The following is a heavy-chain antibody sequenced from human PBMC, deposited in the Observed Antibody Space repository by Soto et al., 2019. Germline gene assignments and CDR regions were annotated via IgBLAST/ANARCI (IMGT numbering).Heavy chain of an antibody. J-gene: IGHJ2*01. D-gene: IGHD3-22*01. CDR2: INPNSGGT. CDR3: ARDGAHVVIFVTIRRPPRPTSFPTRRSSDL. CDR1: GYTFTGYY. Sequence: ASVKVSCKASGYTFTGYYMHWVRQAPGQGLEWMGWINPNSGGTNYAQKFQGWVTMTRDTSISTAYMELSRLRSDDTAVYYCARDGAHVVIFVTIRRPPRPTSFPTRRSSDL. V-gene: IGHV1-2*04.